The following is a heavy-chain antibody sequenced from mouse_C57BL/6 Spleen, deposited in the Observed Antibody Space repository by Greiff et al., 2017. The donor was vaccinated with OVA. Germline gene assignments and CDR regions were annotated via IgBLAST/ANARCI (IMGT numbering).Heavy chain of an antibody. CDR3: ARARYYGSSYGAMDY. D-gene: IGHD1-1*01. CDR2: ISDGGSYT. CDR1: GFTFSSYA. V-gene: IGHV5-4*01. J-gene: IGHJ4*01. Sequence: EVQGVESGGGLVKPGGSLKLSCAASGFTFSSYAMSWVRQTPEKRLEWVATISDGGSYTYYPDNVKGRFTISRDNAKNNLYLQMSHLKSEDTAMYYCARARYYGSSYGAMDYWGQGTSVTVSS.